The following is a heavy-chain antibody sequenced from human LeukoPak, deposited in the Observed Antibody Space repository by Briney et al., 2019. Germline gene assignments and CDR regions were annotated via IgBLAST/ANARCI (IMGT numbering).Heavy chain of an antibody. CDR2: ISYDGSNK. CDR1: GFTFSSYA. CDR3: ARVPDSSGWYVGGPFDY. D-gene: IGHD6-19*01. Sequence: GGSLRLSCAASGFTFSSYAMHWVRQAPGKGLEWVAVISYDGSNKYYADSVKGRFTISRDNSKNTLYLQMNSLRAEDTAVYYCARVPDSSGWYVGGPFDYWGQGTLVTVSS. V-gene: IGHV3-30*14. J-gene: IGHJ4*02.